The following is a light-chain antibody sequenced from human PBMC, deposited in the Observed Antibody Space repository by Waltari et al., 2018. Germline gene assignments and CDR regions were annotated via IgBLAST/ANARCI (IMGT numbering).Light chain of an antibody. CDR2: LGS. Sequence: EIVMTQSPLSLPVTPGEPASISCWSNQSLLHSNGYNYLDWYLQKPGQSPQLPIYLGSNRASGVPDRFSGSGSGTDFTLKISRLEAEDIGVFYCMQALQTPITFGQGTKLEI. CDR3: MQALQTPIT. J-gene: IGKJ2*01. V-gene: IGKV2-28*01. CDR1: QSLLHSNGYNY.